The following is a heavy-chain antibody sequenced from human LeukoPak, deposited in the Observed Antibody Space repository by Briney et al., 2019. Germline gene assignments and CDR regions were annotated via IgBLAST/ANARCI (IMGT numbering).Heavy chain of an antibody. J-gene: IGHJ3*02. D-gene: IGHD3-3*01. CDR2: IYPGDSDT. CDR3: ARHSSIRWLLSTRAFDI. V-gene: IGHV5-51*01. Sequence: GESLKISCKGSGYSFTSYWIGWVRQMPGKGLEWMGIIYPGDSDTRYSPSFQGQVTISADKSISTAYLQWSSLKASDTAMYYCARHSSIRWLLSTRAFDIWGKGTMVTVSS. CDR1: GYSFTSYW.